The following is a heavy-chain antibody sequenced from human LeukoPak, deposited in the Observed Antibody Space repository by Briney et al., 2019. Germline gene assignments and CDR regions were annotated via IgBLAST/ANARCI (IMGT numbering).Heavy chain of an antibody. CDR2: IIPIFGTA. Sequence: SVKVSCKASGGTFSSYAISWVPQAPGQGLEWMGRIIPIFGTANYAQKFQGRVTITTDESTSTAYMELSSLRSEDTAVYYCATGQKAAADYWGQGTLVTVSS. CDR3: ATGQKAAADY. V-gene: IGHV1-69*05. J-gene: IGHJ4*02. CDR1: GGTFSSYA. D-gene: IGHD6-13*01.